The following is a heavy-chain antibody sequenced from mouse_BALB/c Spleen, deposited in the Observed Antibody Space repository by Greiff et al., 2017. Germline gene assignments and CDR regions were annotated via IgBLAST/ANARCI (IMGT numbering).Heavy chain of an antibody. CDR3: ARDVGWLLPYALDY. D-gene: IGHD2-3*01. V-gene: IGHV2-2*02. CDR2: IWSGGST. Sequence: QVQLQQSGPGLVQPSQSLSITCTVSGFSLTSYGVHWVRQSPGKGLEWLGVIWSGGSTDYNAAFISRLSISKDNSKSQVFFKMNSLQANDTAIYYAARDVGWLLPYALDYWGQGTSLTVSS. CDR1: GFSLTSYG. J-gene: IGHJ4*01.